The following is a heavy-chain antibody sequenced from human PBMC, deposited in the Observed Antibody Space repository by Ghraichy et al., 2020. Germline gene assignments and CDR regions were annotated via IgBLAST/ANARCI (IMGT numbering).Heavy chain of an antibody. D-gene: IGHD1-1*01. J-gene: IGHJ6*02. CDR1: GGSISSYY. V-gene: IGHV4-59*01. Sequence: SETLSLTCTVSGGSISSYYWSWIRQPPGKGLEWIGYIYYSGSTNYNPSLKSRVTISVETSKNQFSLKLSSVTAADTAVYYCARGTLNYYFGMAVWGQGTTVTVSS. CDR2: IYYSGST. CDR3: ARGTLNYYFGMAV.